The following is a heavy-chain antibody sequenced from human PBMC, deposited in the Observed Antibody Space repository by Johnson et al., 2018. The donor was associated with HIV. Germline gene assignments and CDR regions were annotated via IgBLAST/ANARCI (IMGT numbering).Heavy chain of an antibody. D-gene: IGHD3-10*01. V-gene: IGHV3-30*02. CDR3: ARSWAYYYALTDAFDI. J-gene: IGHJ3*02. CDR2: IRYDTSNK. Sequence: QVQLVESGGGVVQPGGSLRLSCTASGFTFSSFGMHWVRQAPGKGLAWVAFIRYDTSNKYYADSVKGRFTISRATSKNTLYLQMNSLRGEDTAVYYCARSWAYYYALTDAFDIWGQGTMVTVSS. CDR1: GFTFSSFG.